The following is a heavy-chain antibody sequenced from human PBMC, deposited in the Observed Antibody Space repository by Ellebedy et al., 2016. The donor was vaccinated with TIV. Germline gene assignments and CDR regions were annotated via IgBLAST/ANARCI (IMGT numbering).Heavy chain of an antibody. CDR2: IIPIFGTA. CDR1: GGTFSSYA. J-gene: IGHJ6*02. V-gene: IGHV1-69*06. D-gene: IGHD1-26*01. CDR3: ASTSILGRDYYYGMDV. Sequence: SVKVSXXASGGTFSSYAISWVRQAPGQGLEWMGGIIPIFGTANYAQKFQGRVTITADKSTSTAYMELSSLRSEDTAVYYCASTSILGRDYYYGMDVWGQGTTVTVSS.